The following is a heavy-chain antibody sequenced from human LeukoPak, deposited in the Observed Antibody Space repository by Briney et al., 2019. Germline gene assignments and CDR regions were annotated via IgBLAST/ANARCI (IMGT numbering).Heavy chain of an antibody. V-gene: IGHV4-59*08. CDR3: ARNRYYYGSGNYGVPNWFDP. CDR1: GGSISSYY. CDR2: IYYSGST. D-gene: IGHD3-10*01. J-gene: IGHJ5*02. Sequence: SKTLSLTCTVSGGSISSYYWSWIRQPPGKGLEWIGYIYYSGSTNYNPSLKSRVTISVDTSKNQFSLKLNSVTTADTAVYYCARNRYYYGSGNYGVPNWFDPWGQGTLVTVSS.